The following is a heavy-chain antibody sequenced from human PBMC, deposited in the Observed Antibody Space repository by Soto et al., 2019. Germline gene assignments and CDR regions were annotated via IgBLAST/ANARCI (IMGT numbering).Heavy chain of an antibody. J-gene: IGHJ4*02. V-gene: IGHV4-59*12. CDR1: GGSISSYY. CDR3: ASGPNLYYFDF. CDR2: IHYSGST. Sequence: SETLSLTCTVSGGSISSYYWSWIRQHPEKGLEWIGNIHYSGSTNYSPSLKSRLIISVDTSKNQFSLNLISVTAGDTAVYFCASGPNLYYFDFWGPGTLVTVSS. D-gene: IGHD2-8*01.